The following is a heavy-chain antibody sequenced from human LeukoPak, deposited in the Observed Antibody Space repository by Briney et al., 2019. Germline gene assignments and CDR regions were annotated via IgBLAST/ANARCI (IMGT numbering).Heavy chain of an antibody. D-gene: IGHD3-10*01. CDR3: AKDVSPYYQLRYFDY. CDR1: GFTFDDYA. J-gene: IGHJ4*02. Sequence: PGRSLRLSCAASGFTFDDYAMHWVRQAPGKGLEWVSGISWNSGSIGYADSVKGRFTISRDNAKNSLYPQMNSLRAEDMALYYCAKDVSPYYQLRYFDYWGQGTLVTVSS. CDR2: ISWNSGSI. V-gene: IGHV3-9*03.